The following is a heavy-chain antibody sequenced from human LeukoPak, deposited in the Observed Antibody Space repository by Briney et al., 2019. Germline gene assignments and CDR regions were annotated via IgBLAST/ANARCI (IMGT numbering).Heavy chain of an antibody. D-gene: IGHD2-2*02. V-gene: IGHV1-2*02. CDR1: GYTFTGYY. CDR3: ARTIPVTVIYYFDY. CDR2: INPNSGGT. J-gene: IGHJ4*02. Sequence: GASVKVSCKASGYTFTGYYIHWVRQAPGQGLKWMGWINPNSGGTNYAQKFQGRVTMTRDTSISTAYMELSRLRSDDTAVYHCARTIPVTVIYYFDYWGQGTLVTVSS.